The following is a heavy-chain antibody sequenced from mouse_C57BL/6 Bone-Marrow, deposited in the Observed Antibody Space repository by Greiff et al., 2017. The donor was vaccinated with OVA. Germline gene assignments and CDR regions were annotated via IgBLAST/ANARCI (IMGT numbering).Heavy chain of an antibody. V-gene: IGHV5-6*01. J-gene: IGHJ3*01. Sequence: EVKLVESGGDLVKPGGSLKLSCAASGFTFSSYGMSWVRQTPDKRLEWVATISSGGSYTYYPDSVKGRFTISRDNAKNTLYLQMSSLKSEDTAMYYCARQRGDSPWFAYWGQGTLVTVSA. CDR1: GFTFSSYG. CDR2: ISSGGSYT. CDR3: ARQRGDSPWFAY.